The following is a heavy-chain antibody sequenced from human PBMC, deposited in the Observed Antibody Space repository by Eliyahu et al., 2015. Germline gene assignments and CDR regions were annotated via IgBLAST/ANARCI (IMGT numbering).Heavy chain of an antibody. CDR3: ARGGTTGQYGVDV. V-gene: IGHV5-51*01. CDR2: IFPFDSDT. Sequence: EVQLVQSGAEXKKPGESXKISXXGSGYTFSPXXIAWVRQMXGRGLEWMGIIFPFDSDTIYSPSFEGQVTISADKSINTAYLQWRSLEASDTAIYYCARGGTTGQYGVDVWGQGTTGTVSS. D-gene: IGHD1-1*01. CDR1: GYTFSPXX. J-gene: IGHJ6*02.